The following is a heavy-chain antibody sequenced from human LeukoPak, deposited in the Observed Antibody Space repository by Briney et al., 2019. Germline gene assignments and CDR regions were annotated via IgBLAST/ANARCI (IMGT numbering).Heavy chain of an antibody. CDR2: ISSSSSYT. J-gene: IGHJ6*02. CDR1: GFTFSNYY. Sequence: GGSLRLSCAASGFTFSNYYMSWIRQAPGKGLEWVSYISSSSSYTNYADSVKGRFTISRDNAKNSLYLQMNSLRAEDTAVYYCARESSGWYGMDVWGQGTTVTVSS. V-gene: IGHV3-11*06. CDR3: ARESSGWYGMDV. D-gene: IGHD6-19*01.